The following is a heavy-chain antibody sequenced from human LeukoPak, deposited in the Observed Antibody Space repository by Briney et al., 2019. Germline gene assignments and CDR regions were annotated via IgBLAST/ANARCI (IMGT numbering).Heavy chain of an antibody. D-gene: IGHD3-10*01. V-gene: IGHV1-69*05. CDR1: GGTFTSYS. Sequence: ASVKVSCKASGGTFTSYSISWLRQAPGQGLEWMGGIIPIFGTANYAQKFQGRVTITTDESTSTAYIELSSLRSEDTGVYNCARALISGKFDCWSEGTLVTVPS. J-gene: IGHJ4*02. CDR3: ARALISGKFDC. CDR2: IIPIFGTA.